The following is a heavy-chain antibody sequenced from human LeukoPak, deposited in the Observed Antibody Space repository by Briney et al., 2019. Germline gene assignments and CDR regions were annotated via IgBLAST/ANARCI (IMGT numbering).Heavy chain of an antibody. V-gene: IGHV3-23*01. CDR3: AKRYGSGSLYYFDY. Sequence: PGGSLRLSCAASGFTFTTYAMSWVRQAPGKGLEWVSAISDIGVASYYADSVKGRFTISRDNSKNTLYLQMSSLRVEDTGVYYCAKRYGSGSLYYFDYWGQGTLVTVSS. CDR1: GFTFTTYA. CDR2: ISDIGVAS. J-gene: IGHJ4*02. D-gene: IGHD3-10*01.